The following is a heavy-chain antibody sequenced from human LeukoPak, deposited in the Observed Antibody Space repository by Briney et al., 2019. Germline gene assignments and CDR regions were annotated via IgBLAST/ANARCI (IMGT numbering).Heavy chain of an antibody. D-gene: IGHD6-6*01. CDR1: GGTFSSYA. Sequence: GSSVKVSCTVSGGTFSSYAISWVRQAPGQGLEWMGGIIPIFGTANYAQKFQGRVTITADESTSTAYMELSSLRSEDTAVYYCARGGSSSRSDAFDIWGQGTMVTVSS. CDR2: IIPIFGTA. V-gene: IGHV1-69*01. J-gene: IGHJ3*02. CDR3: ARGGSSSRSDAFDI.